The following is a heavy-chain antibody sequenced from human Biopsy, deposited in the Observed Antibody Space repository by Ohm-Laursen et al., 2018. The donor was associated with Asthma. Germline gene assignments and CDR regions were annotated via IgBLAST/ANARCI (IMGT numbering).Heavy chain of an antibody. CDR2: ISYDGSDK. Sequence: SLRLSCAASGFTFSDYAIYWVRQAPGKGLEWVAFISYDGSDKFYADSVKGRFTTSRDNSQNTLDLHMNRLTFEDTAVYYCARASVVKRYYYYGMDVWGPGTTVTVFS. CDR1: GFTFSDYA. J-gene: IGHJ6*02. V-gene: IGHV3-30-3*01. CDR3: ARASVVKRYYYYGMDV.